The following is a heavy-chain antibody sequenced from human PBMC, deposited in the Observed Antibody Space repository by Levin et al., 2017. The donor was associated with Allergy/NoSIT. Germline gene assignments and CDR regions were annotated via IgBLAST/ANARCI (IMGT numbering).Heavy chain of an antibody. CDR3: ARDLYYGSGSPLVDY. CDR1: GFTFSSYW. Sequence: GGSLRLSCAASGFTFSSYWMSWVRQAPGKGLEWVANINQDGSEKYYVGSVKGRFTISRDNAKNSLYLQMNSLRGEDTAVYYCARDLYYGSGSPLVDYWGQGTLVTVSS. V-gene: IGHV3-7*04. D-gene: IGHD3-10*01. CDR2: INQDGSEK. J-gene: IGHJ4*02.